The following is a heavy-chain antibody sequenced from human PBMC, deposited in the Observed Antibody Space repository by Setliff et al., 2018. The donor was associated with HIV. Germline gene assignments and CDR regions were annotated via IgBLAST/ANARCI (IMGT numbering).Heavy chain of an antibody. D-gene: IGHD3-3*01. V-gene: IGHV1-69*13. CDR2: IIPIFGTA. CDR1: GGTFSGYA. J-gene: IGHJ6*03. CDR3: ARGEKRFLEWLPLDYYYYYYMDV. Sequence: SVKVSCKASGGTFSGYAISWVRQAPGQGLELMGGIIPIFGTANYAQKFQGRVTITADESTSAAYMELSSLRSEDTAVYYCARGEKRFLEWLPLDYYYYYYMDVWGKGITVTVSS.